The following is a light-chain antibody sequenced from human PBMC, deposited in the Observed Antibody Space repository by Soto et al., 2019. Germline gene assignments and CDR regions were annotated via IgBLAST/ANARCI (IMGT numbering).Light chain of an antibody. CDR1: QSISSW. J-gene: IGKJ5*01. CDR3: QQSNNHPIS. CDR2: KAS. Sequence: DIQMTQSPSTLSASVGDRVTITCRASQSISSWLAWYQQKPGKAPNLLIDKASTLESGVPSRFSGSGSGTEFTLTSSSLQPEDFATYYCQQSNNHPISFGQGTRLEIK. V-gene: IGKV1-5*03.